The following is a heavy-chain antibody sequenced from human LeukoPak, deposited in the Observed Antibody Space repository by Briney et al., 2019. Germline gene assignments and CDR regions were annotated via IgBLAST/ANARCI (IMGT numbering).Heavy chain of an antibody. Sequence: ASVKVSCKASGYTFTGYYMHWVRQAPGQGLEWMGWINPNSGNTGYAQKFQGRVTMTRNTSISTAYMELSSLRSEDTAVYYCARGATMVRGVIRGNYYYYYMDVWGKGTTVTISS. V-gene: IGHV1-8*02. CDR3: ARGATMVRGVIRGNYYYYYMDV. D-gene: IGHD3-10*01. CDR2: INPNSGNT. J-gene: IGHJ6*03. CDR1: GYTFTGYY.